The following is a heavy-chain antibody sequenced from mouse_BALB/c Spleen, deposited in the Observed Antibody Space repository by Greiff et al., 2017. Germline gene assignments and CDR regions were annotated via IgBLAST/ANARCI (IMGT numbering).Heavy chain of an antibody. D-gene: IGHD2-2*01. CDR2: ISSGGSYT. V-gene: IGHV5-9-1*01. J-gene: IGHJ1*01. Sequence: DVMLVESGGGLVKPGGSLKLSCAASGFTFSSYAMSWVRQTPEKRLEWVATISSGGSYTYYPDSVKGRFTISRDNAKNTLYLQMSSLRSEDTAMYDCARLYGYDEDWYFDVWGAGTTVTVSS. CDR1: GFTFSSYA. CDR3: ARLYGYDEDWYFDV.